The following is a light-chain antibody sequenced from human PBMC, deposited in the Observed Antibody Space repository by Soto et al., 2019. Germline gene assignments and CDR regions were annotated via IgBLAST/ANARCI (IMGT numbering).Light chain of an antibody. CDR2: YDS. CDR3: QVSDISSGHVV. V-gene: IGLV3-21*01. Sequence: SYELTQRPSVSVAPGKTASVACGGSNIGSKSVHWYQKKSGQAPVLVMYYDSDRASGIPERFSGSNCGNTATLTISRVEDGDEDDYYCQVSDISSGHVVFGVGTKLTVL. J-gene: IGLJ3*02. CDR1: NIGSKS.